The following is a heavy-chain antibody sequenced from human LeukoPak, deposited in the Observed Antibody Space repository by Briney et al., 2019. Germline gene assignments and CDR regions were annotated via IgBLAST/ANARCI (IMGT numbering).Heavy chain of an antibody. CDR1: GFTFSDYY. CDR3: ARGAHDWYSGSWDDAFDI. Sequence: GGSLRLSCAASGFTFSDYYMSWIRQAPGKGLEWVSYISSSGSTIYYADSVKGRFTISRDNAKNSLYLQMNSLRAEDTAVYYCARGAHDWYSGSWDDAFDIWGQGTMVTVSS. D-gene: IGHD1-26*01. J-gene: IGHJ3*02. V-gene: IGHV3-11*01. CDR2: ISSSGSTI.